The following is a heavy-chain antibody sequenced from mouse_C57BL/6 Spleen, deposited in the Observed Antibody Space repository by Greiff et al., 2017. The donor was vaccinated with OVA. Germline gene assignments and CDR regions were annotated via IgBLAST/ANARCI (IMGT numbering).Heavy chain of an antibody. V-gene: IGHV1-53*01. Sequence: QVHVKQPGTELVKPGASVKLSCKASGYTFTSYWMHWVKQRPGQGLEWIGNINPSNGGTNYNEKFKSKATLTVDKSSSTAYMQLSSLTSEDSAVYYCASGTVVPWYFDVWGTGTTVTVSS. CDR3: ASGTVVPWYFDV. J-gene: IGHJ1*03. D-gene: IGHD1-1*01. CDR2: INPSNGGT. CDR1: GYTFTSYW.